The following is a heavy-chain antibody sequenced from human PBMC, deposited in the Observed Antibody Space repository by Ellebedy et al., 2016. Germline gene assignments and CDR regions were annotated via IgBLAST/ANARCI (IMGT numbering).Heavy chain of an antibody. CDR3: ARDRVVAALRYYYYGMDV. CDR1: GGSISSYY. D-gene: IGHD2-15*01. CDR2: IYYSGST. Sequence: SETLSLXCTVSGGSISSYYWSWIRQPPGKGLEWIGYIYYSGSTNYNPSLKSRVTISVDTSKNQFSLKLSSVTAADTVVYYCARDRVVAALRYYYYGMDVWGQGTTVTVSS. V-gene: IGHV4-59*01. J-gene: IGHJ6*02.